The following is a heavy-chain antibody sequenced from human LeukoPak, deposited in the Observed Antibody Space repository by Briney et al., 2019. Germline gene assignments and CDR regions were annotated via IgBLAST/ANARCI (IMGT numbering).Heavy chain of an antibody. CDR2: IYSGGST. V-gene: IGHV3-53*01. D-gene: IGHD3-10*01. CDR1: GFTVSSNY. Sequence: PGGSLRLSCAASGFTVSSNYMSWVRQAPGKGLEWVSVIYSGGSTYYADSVKGRFTISRDNSKNTLYLQMNSLRAEDTAVYYCARGSGGGIWFGYYFDYWGQGTLVTVSS. CDR3: ARGSGGGIWFGYYFDY. J-gene: IGHJ4*02.